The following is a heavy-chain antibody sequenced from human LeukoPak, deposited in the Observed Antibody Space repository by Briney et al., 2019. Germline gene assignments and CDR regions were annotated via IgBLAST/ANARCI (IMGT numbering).Heavy chain of an antibody. CDR3: ARAHYASSNIKVPFDV. D-gene: IGHD3-22*01. CDR2: IDPSAGST. J-gene: IGHJ6*04. Sequence: ASVKVSCKASGYTFTNFYMHWVRQAPGQGLEWMGVIDPSAGSTTYAQKFQGRVTMTRDTATSTVYMELSSLRSEDTAVYYCARAHYASSNIKVPFDVWGKGTTVTVSS. V-gene: IGHV1-46*01. CDR1: GYTFTNFY.